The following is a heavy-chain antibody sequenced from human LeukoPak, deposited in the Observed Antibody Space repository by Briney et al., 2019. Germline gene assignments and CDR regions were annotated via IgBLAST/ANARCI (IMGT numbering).Heavy chain of an antibody. Sequence: SETLSLTCTVSGGSITTSNYYWVWIRQPPGKGLEWIASIYYGGKTYYNPSLKSRVTMSVDTSRSQFSLRLSSVTATDTAIYYCARLYCSSNSCFPGDYWGQGTLVTVSS. CDR2: IYYGGKT. D-gene: IGHD2-2*01. CDR3: ARLYCSSNSCFPGDY. J-gene: IGHJ4*02. V-gene: IGHV4-39*01. CDR1: GGSITTSNYY.